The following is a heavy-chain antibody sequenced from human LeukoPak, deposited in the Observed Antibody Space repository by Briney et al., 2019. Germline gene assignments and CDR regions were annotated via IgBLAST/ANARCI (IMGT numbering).Heavy chain of an antibody. Sequence: GGSLRLSCAASGFTFDDYAMHWVRQAPGKGLEWVSGISWNSGSIGYADSVKGRFTISRDNAKNSPYLQMNSLRAEDTALYYCAKSGYSYGYVSNYFDYWGQGTLVTVSS. J-gene: IGHJ4*02. CDR1: GFTFDDYA. CDR2: ISWNSGSI. V-gene: IGHV3-9*01. D-gene: IGHD5-18*01. CDR3: AKSGYSYGYVSNYFDY.